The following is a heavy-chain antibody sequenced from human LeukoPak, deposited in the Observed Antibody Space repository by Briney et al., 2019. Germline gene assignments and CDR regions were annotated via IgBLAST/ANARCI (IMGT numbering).Heavy chain of an antibody. D-gene: IGHD5-24*01. CDR3: ARRIQGMAPYYFDY. CDR2: INSDGGST. Sequence: GGSLRLSCTASGFTFSCYWMHWVRQAPGKGLVWVSRINSDGGSTSYADSVKGRFTISRDNAKNTLYLQMNSLRVEDTAVYYCARRIQGMAPYYFDYWGQGTLVTVSS. J-gene: IGHJ4*02. V-gene: IGHV3-74*01. CDR1: GFTFSCYW.